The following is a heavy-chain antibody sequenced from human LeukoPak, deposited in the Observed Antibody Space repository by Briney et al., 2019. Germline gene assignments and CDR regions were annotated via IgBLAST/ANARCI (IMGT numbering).Heavy chain of an antibody. J-gene: IGHJ5*02. V-gene: IGHV3-23*01. CDR2: ISGSGGST. CDR3: AKDIYASGSYYNPHNWFDP. D-gene: IGHD3-10*01. Sequence: GGSLRLSCAASGFTFSSYAMSWVRQAPGKGLEWVSAISGSGGSTYYADSVKGRFTISRDNSKNTLYLQMNSLRAEDTAVYYCAKDIYASGSYYNPHNWFDPWGQGTLVTVSS. CDR1: GFTFSSYA.